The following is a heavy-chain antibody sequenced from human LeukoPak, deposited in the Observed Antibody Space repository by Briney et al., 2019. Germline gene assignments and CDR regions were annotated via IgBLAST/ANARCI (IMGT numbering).Heavy chain of an antibody. J-gene: IGHJ4*02. CDR2: YSADEINI. D-gene: IGHD2-8*01. CDR1: GFTFSIYG. Sequence: PGGSLRLSCAASGFTFSIYGMHWVRQAPGKGLEWVALYSADEINIYYADSVKGRFTISRDNAKNSLYLQMNSLRAEDTAVYYCARLDHIVLMVYAYIPGGFDYWGQGTLVTVSS. CDR3: ARLDHIVLMVYAYIPGGFDY. V-gene: IGHV3-30*03.